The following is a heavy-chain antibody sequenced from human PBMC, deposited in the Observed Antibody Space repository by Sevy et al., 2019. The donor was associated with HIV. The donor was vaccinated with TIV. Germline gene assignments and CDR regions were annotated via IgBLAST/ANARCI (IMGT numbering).Heavy chain of an antibody. J-gene: IGHJ6*03. Sequence: GGSLRLSCAASGFTFSDYYMSWIRQAPGKGLEWVSYISSSSSYTNYADSVKGRFIISRDNAKNSLYLQMNSLRAEDTAVYYCARQLFPGYYYMDVWGKGTTVTVS. CDR2: ISSSSSYT. D-gene: IGHD2-21*01. CDR1: GFTFSDYY. V-gene: IGHV3-11*06. CDR3: ARQLFPGYYYMDV.